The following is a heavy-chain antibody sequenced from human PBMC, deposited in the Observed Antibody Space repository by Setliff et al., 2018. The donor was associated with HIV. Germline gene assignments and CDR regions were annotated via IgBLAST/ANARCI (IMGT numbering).Heavy chain of an antibody. V-gene: IGHV4-39*01. CDR1: GGSINSGSYY. J-gene: IGHJ4*02. D-gene: IGHD6-19*01. CDR3: ASPASGGSSGQYHY. CDR2: IYYSGST. Sequence: PSETLSLTCTVSGGSINSGSYYWGWIRQPPEKGLEWIGSIYYSGSTYYNPSLKSRVTISVDTSKNQFSLKLSSVTAADTAVYYCASPASGGSSGQYHYWGQGTLVTVSS.